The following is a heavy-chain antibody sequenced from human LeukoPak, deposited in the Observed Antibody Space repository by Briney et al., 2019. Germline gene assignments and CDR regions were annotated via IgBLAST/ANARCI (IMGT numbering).Heavy chain of an antibody. Sequence: SETLSLTCTVSGGSISSGGYYWSWIRQHPGKGLEWIGYIYYSGSTYYNPSLKSRVTISVDTSKNQFSLKLSSVTAADTAVYYCARDRNYGSGSYSYYFDYWGQGTLVTVSS. CDR2: IYYSGST. J-gene: IGHJ4*02. D-gene: IGHD3-10*01. CDR3: ARDRNYGSGSYSYYFDY. CDR1: GGSISSGGYY. V-gene: IGHV4-31*03.